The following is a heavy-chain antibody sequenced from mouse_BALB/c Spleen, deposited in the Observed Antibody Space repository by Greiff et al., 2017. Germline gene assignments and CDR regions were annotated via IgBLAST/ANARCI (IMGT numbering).Heavy chain of an antibody. CDR1: GYSITSDYA. CDR3: ARALYGNYAFDY. CDR2: ISYSGST. Sequence: EVKLQESGPGLVKPSQSLSLTCTVTGYSITSDYAWNWIRQFPGNKLEWMGYISYSGSTSYNPSLKSRISITRDTSKNQFFLQLNSVTTEDTATYYCARALYGNYAFDYWGQGTTLTVSS. V-gene: IGHV3-2*02. J-gene: IGHJ2*01. D-gene: IGHD2-1*01.